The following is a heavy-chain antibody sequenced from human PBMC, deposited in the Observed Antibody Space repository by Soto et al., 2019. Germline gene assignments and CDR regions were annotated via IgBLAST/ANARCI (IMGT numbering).Heavy chain of an antibody. CDR3: ARWDPGVTFGGVIVLDY. D-gene: IGHD3-16*02. Sequence: QVQLVQSGAEVKKPGSSVKVSCKASGGTFISYAISWVRQAPGQGLEWMGGIIPIFGTANYAQKFQGRVTITADESTSTAYMELSSLRTEDTAVYYCARWDPGVTFGGVIVLDYWGQGTLVTVSS. CDR2: IIPIFGTA. J-gene: IGHJ4*02. CDR1: GGTFISYA. V-gene: IGHV1-69*01.